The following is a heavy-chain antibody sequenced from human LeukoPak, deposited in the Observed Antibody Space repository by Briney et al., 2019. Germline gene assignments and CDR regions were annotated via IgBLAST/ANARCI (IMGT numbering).Heavy chain of an antibody. CDR3: TRYNNDHFDY. Sequence: GGSLRLSCAGSGSTFGGYGMHWFRQTPGKGLEWVAVIAYDGSRAFYADSVKGRFTISRDNSKNTMSVQMDDLRAEDTAVYYCTRYNNDHFDYWGQGTLVTVSS. CDR1: GSTFGGYG. J-gene: IGHJ4*02. D-gene: IGHD1-14*01. CDR2: IAYDGSRA. V-gene: IGHV3-33*01.